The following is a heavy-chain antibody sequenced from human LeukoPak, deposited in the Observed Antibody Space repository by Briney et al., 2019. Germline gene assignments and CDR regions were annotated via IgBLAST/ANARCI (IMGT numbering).Heavy chain of an antibody. CDR2: IKSDGSAT. J-gene: IGHJ4*02. CDR1: GFTFRTYW. V-gene: IGHV3-74*01. Sequence: GGSLRLSCAASGFTFRTYWMHWVRQAPGKGLVWVSHIKSDGSATTYADSVKGRFTISRDNAKNTLYLQMNSLGAEDTAVYYCARGFSYNHFDYWGQGTLVTVSS. D-gene: IGHD5-24*01. CDR3: ARGFSYNHFDY.